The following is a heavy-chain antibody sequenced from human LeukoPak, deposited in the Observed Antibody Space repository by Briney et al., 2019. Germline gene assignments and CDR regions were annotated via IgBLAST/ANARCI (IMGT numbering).Heavy chain of an antibody. V-gene: IGHV4-59*01. J-gene: IGHJ4*02. CDR3: ARGSSGSDY. D-gene: IGHD6-19*01. Sequence: SETLSLTCTVSGGSISNYYWSWIRQPPGKGLEWVGYIYYIGSTNYNPSLKSRVTISVDTSKNQFSLKLSSATAADTAVYYCARGSSGSDYWGQGTLVTVSS. CDR1: GGSISNYY. CDR2: IYYIGST.